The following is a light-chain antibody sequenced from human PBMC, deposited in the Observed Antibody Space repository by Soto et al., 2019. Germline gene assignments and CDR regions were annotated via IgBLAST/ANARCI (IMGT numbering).Light chain of an antibody. CDR3: CSFAGSTTFYV. CDR2: EGS. CDR1: SSDVGNYNL. Sequence: QSVLTQPASVSGSPGQSITISCTGTSSDVGNYNLVSWYQQHPGKAPKLIIYEGSKRPSGVSNRFSGSKSGNTASLTISGLQAEDEADYHCCSFAGSTTFYVFGTGTKATVL. J-gene: IGLJ1*01. V-gene: IGLV2-23*01.